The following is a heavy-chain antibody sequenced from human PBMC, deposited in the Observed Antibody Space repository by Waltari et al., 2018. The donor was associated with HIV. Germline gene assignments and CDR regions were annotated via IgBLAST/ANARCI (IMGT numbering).Heavy chain of an antibody. V-gene: IGHV1-18*01. Sequence: QVQLVQSGAEVKKPGASVKVSCKASGYTFTSYGISWVRPAPGQGLEWMGWISAYKGNTNYAQKLQVRVTMTTDTSTSTAYMELRSLRSDDTAVYYCARDFYTCGLNAFDIWGQGTMVTVAS. CDR3: ARDFYTCGLNAFDI. D-gene: IGHD3-16*01. J-gene: IGHJ3*02. CDR1: GYTFTSYG. CDR2: ISAYKGNT.